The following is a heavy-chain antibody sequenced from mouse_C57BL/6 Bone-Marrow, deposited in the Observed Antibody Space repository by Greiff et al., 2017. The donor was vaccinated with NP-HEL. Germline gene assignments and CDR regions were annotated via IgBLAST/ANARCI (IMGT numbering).Heavy chain of an antibody. J-gene: IGHJ1*03. Sequence: VKLQQSGPELVKPGASVKISCKASGYTFTDYYINWVKQRPGQGLEWIGWIFPGSGSTYYNEKFKGKATLTVDKSSSTAYMLLSSLTSEDSAVYFCARSRFITTVVYWYFDVWGTGTTVTVSS. D-gene: IGHD1-1*01. CDR2: IFPGSGST. CDR1: GYTFTDYY. CDR3: ARSRFITTVVYWYFDV. V-gene: IGHV1-75*01.